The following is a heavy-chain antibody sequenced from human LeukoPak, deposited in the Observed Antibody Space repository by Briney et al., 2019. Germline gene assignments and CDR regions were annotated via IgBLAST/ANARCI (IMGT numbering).Heavy chain of an antibody. J-gene: IGHJ6*02. D-gene: IGHD5-18*01. CDR2: ITRSSSDI. CDR3: ARDLSYGTRRFYGMDV. Sequence: GGSLRLSCAASGFTFSSYSMNWVRQAPGKGLEWVSDITRSSSDIYYADSVKGRFTVSRDNAKNSLYLQMNSLRAEDTAVYYCARDLSYGTRRFYGMDVWGQGTTVTVSS. V-gene: IGHV3-21*01. CDR1: GFTFSSYS.